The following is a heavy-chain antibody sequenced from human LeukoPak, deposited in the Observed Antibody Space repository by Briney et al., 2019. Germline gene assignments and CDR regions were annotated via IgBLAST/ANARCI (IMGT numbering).Heavy chain of an antibody. V-gene: IGHV1-69*04. Sequence: ASVKVSCKASGYTFTSYGISWVRQAPGQGLEWMGRIIPILGIKNYAQKLQGRVTITADKSTTTAYIELSSLRSEDTAVYYCARVEVWGGYYGHFGYWGQGTLVTVSS. CDR2: IIPILGIK. D-gene: IGHD3-3*01. CDR3: ARVEVWGGYYGHFGY. J-gene: IGHJ4*02. CDR1: GYTFTSYG.